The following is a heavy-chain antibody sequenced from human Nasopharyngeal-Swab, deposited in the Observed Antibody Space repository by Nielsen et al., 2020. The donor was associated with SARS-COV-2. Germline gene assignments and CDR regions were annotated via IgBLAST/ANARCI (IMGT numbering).Heavy chain of an antibody. D-gene: IGHD2-8*01. Sequence: WIRQPPGKGLEWIGSIYHSGSTYYNPSLKSRVTISVDTSKNQFSLKLSSVTAADTAVYYCARVLYNYYYYYCMDVWGKGTTVTVSS. V-gene: IGHV4-38-2*02. CDR3: ARVLYNYYYYYCMDV. J-gene: IGHJ6*03. CDR2: IYHSGST.